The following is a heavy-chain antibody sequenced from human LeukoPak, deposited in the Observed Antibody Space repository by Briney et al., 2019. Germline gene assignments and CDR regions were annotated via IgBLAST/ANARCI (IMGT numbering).Heavy chain of an antibody. V-gene: IGHV3-64*01. D-gene: IGHD2-21*01. Sequence: GGSLRLSCVASGFTFSNYAMQWVREAPGKGLEYVSAISDSGGSTYYANSVTGRFTISRDNSKNTLYLQMGSLRADDMSLYYCARVSNNYCVDYWGQGTLVTVSS. CDR2: ISDSGGST. J-gene: IGHJ4*02. CDR3: ARVSNNYCVDY. CDR1: GFTFSNYA.